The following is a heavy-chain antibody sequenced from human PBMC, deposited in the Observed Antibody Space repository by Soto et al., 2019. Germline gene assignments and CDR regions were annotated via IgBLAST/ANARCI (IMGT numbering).Heavy chain of an antibody. CDR1: GGSISSGDYY. CDR3: ARAQGSGFLVS. Sequence: QVQLQESGPGLVKPSQTLSLTCTVSGGSISSGDYYWSWIRQPPGKGLEWIGYIYYSGSTSYNPSLKGRVTISVDTSKNPFSLKLSSVTAADTAVYYCARAQGSGFLVSWGQGTLVTVSS. D-gene: IGHD3-10*01. J-gene: IGHJ4*02. CDR2: IYYSGST. V-gene: IGHV4-30-4*01.